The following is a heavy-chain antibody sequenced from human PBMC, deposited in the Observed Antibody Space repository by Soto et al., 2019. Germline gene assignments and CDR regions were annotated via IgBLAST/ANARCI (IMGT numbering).Heavy chain of an antibody. J-gene: IGHJ4*02. V-gene: IGHV4-31*03. Sequence: SETLSLTCTVSGGSISSGGYYWSWIRQHPGKGLEWIGYIYYSGSTYYNPSLKSRVTISVDTSKNQFSLKLSSVTAADTAVYYCAREARDSSGYSSYFDYWGQGTLVTVSS. CDR2: IYYSGST. CDR1: GGSISSGGYY. CDR3: AREARDSSGYSSYFDY. D-gene: IGHD3-22*01.